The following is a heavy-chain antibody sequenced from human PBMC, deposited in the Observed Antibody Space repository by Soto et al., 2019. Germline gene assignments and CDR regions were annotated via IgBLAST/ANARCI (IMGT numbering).Heavy chain of an antibody. CDR3: AKGGHSSSPPNYYYYGMDV. D-gene: IGHD6-6*01. CDR1: GFTFSSYG. Sequence: PGGSLRLSCAASGFTFSSYGMHWVRQAPGKGLEWVAVISYDGSNKYYADSVKGRFTISRDNSKNTLYLQMNSLRAEDTAVYYCAKGGHSSSPPNYYYYGMDVWGQGTTVTVSS. CDR2: ISYDGSNK. V-gene: IGHV3-30*18. J-gene: IGHJ6*02.